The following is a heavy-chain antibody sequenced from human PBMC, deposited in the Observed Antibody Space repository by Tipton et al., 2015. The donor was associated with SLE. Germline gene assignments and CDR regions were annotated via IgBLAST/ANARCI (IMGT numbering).Heavy chain of an antibody. CDR2: IIPILGIA. CDR3: ARDRGSNYYGSPFDY. V-gene: IGHV1-69*09. J-gene: IGHJ4*02. Sequence: QLVQSGAEVKKPGSSVKVSCKASGGTFSSYSTSWVRQAPGQGLEWMGRIIPILGIANYAQKFQGRVTITADKSTSTAYMELSSLRSEDTAVYYCARDRGSNYYGSPFDYWGQGTLVTVSS. CDR1: GGTFSSYS. D-gene: IGHD3-10*01.